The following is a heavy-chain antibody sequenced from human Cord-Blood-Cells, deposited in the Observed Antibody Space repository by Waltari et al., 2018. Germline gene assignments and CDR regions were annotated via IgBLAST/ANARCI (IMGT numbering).Heavy chain of an antibody. CDR3: ARDSRSGGMDV. Sequence: QVQLVESGGGVVQPGRSLRLSCAASGFTLSSYAMHWVRQAPGKGRGWVAVISYDGNNKYYADSVKGRFTISRDNSKNTLYLQMNSLRAEDTAVYYCARDSRSGGMDVWGQGTTVTVSS. CDR1: GFTLSSYA. V-gene: IGHV3-30-3*01. J-gene: IGHJ6*02. CDR2: ISYDGNNK.